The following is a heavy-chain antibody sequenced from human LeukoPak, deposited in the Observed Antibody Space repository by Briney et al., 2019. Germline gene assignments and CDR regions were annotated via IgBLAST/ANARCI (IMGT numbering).Heavy chain of an antibody. CDR3: ARLPVVPAAIIYYYYYYMDV. CDR1: GFTFSSYS. D-gene: IGHD2-2*01. Sequence: PGGSLRPSCAASGFTFSSYSMNWVRQAPGKGLEWVSYISSSSNTIYYADSVKGRFTVSRDNAKKSLYLQITSLRVEDTAVYYCARLPVVPAAIIYYYYYYMDVWGKGTTVTVSS. CDR2: ISSSSNTI. J-gene: IGHJ6*03. V-gene: IGHV3-48*01.